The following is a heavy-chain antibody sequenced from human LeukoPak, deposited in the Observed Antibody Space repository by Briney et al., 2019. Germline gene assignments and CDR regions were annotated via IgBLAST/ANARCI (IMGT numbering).Heavy chain of an antibody. CDR1: GGSISSYY. J-gene: IGHJ4*02. CDR3: ARDRTYGSGSHPLYYFDY. V-gene: IGHV4-59*01. D-gene: IGHD3-10*01. CDR2: IFYSGST. Sequence: PSETLSLTCTVSGGSISSYYWSWIRQPPGKGLEWIGYIFYSGSTFYSPSLKSRVTISVNTSKNQFSLNLSSVTAADTAVYYCARDRTYGSGSHPLYYFDYWGQGTLVTVSS.